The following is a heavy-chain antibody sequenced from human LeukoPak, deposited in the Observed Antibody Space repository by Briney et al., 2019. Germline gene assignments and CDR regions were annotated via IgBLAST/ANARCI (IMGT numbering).Heavy chain of an antibody. CDR2: IWYDGSNK. Sequence: HPGRSLRLSCAASGFTFSNYGMHWVRQAPGKGLEWVAVIWYDGSNKYYADSVKGRFTISRDNSKNTLYLQMNSLRAEDTAVYYCARDRGAFDIWGQGTMVTVSS. CDR3: ARDRGAFDI. CDR1: GFTFSNYG. V-gene: IGHV3-33*01. J-gene: IGHJ3*02. D-gene: IGHD5-12*01.